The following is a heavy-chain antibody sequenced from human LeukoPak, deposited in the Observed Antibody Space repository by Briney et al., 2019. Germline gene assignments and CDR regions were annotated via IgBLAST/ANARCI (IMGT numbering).Heavy chain of an antibody. J-gene: IGHJ4*02. CDR3: ATTRYGDYRRFDY. CDR1: GFTFSSYG. D-gene: IGHD4-17*01. Sequence: GGSLRLSCAASGFTFSSYGMHWVRQAPGKGLEWVAVISSDGGNKYYADSAKGRFTISRDNSKNTLYLQMNSLRAEDTAVYYCATTRYGDYRRFDYWGQGTLVTVSS. V-gene: IGHV3-30*03. CDR2: ISSDGGNK.